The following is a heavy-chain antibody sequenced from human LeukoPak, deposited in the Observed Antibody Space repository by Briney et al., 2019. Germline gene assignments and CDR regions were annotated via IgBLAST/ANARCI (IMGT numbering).Heavy chain of an antibody. CDR1: GGTLSRFA. Sequence: SVKVSCKASGGTLSRFAISWVRQAPGKGLEWMAGIIPTFDSEAYAQTFQGRVTINKDESTNTCYMELDALRSNDTPGHNGPTCARSPDDEHFYYNMDVWGKGTPVTVSS. V-gene: IGHV1-69*05. J-gene: IGHJ6*04. CDR2: IIPTFDSE. D-gene: IGHD1-1*01. CDR3: PTCARSPDDEHFYYNMDV.